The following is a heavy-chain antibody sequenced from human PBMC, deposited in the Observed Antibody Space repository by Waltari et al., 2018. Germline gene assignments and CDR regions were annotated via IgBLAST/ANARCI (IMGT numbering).Heavy chain of an antibody. V-gene: IGHV3-43D*04. J-gene: IGHJ4*02. CDR2: MSWDGGST. D-gene: IGHD2-2*01. CDR3: GVHCSSTSCLVDD. Sequence: EVQLVESGGVVVQPGGSLRLSCAASGFTFDDYAMHWVRQAPGKGLDWVSLMSWDGGSTYYADSVKGRFTISRDNSKNSLYLQMNSLRAEDTALYYCGVHCSSTSCLVDDWGQGTLVTVSS. CDR1: GFTFDDYA.